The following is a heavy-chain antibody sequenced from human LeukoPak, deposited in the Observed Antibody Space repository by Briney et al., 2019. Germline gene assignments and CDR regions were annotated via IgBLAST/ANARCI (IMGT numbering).Heavy chain of an antibody. CDR3: ARNYYDSSGYQNYFDY. CDR1: GGTFSSYA. CDR2: IIPIFGTA. Sequence: SVKVSCTASGGTFSSYAISWVRQAPGQGLEWMGGIIPIFGTANYAQKFQGRVTITTDESTSTAYMELSSLRSEDTAVYYCARNYYDSSGYQNYFDYWGQGTLVTVSS. D-gene: IGHD3-22*01. V-gene: IGHV1-69*05. J-gene: IGHJ4*02.